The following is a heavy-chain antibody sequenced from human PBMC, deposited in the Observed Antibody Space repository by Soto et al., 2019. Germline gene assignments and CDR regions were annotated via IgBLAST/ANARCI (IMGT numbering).Heavy chain of an antibody. CDR1: GFTFSSYA. CDR2: ISGSGGST. J-gene: IGHJ4*02. Sequence: EVQLLESGGGLVQPGGSLRLSCAASGFTFSSYAMSWVRQAPGKGLEWVSAISGSGGSTYYADSVKGRFTISRDNSKNTLCLQMNSLRAEDTAVYYCAKDAAGDDGSGYYYFDYWGQGTLVTVSS. D-gene: IGHD3-22*01. CDR3: AKDAAGDDGSGYYYFDY. V-gene: IGHV3-23*01.